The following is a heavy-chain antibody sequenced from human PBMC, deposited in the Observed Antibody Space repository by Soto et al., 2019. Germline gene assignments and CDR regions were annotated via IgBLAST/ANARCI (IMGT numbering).Heavy chain of an antibody. CDR1: GYSFTSYW. Sequence: GESLKISCKGSGYSFTSYWISWVRQMPGKGLEWMGRIDPSDSYTNYSPSFQGHVTISADKSISTAYLQWSSLKASDTAMYYCARAVHSGYDPPYYYYGMDVWGQGTTVTV. J-gene: IGHJ6*02. CDR3: ARAVHSGYDPPYYYYGMDV. D-gene: IGHD5-12*01. CDR2: IDPSDSYT. V-gene: IGHV5-10-1*01.